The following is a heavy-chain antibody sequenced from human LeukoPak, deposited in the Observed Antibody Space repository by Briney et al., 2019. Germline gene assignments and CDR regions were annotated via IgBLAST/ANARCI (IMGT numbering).Heavy chain of an antibody. J-gene: IGHJ6*03. D-gene: IGHD3-10*01. CDR3: ARGSGSYHHYYYYMDV. V-gene: IGHV4-38-2*02. CDR2: IYHGGST. CDR1: GYSISSGYY. Sequence: SETLSLTCIVSGYSISSGYYWGWIRQPPGKGLEWIGSIYHGGSTYYSPSLKSRVTISVVTFKNQLALKLSSVTAADTAVYYCARGSGSYHHYYYYMDVWGKGTTVTISS.